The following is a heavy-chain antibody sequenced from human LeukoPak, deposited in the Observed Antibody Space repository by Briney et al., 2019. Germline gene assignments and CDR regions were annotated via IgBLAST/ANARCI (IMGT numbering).Heavy chain of an antibody. J-gene: IGHJ4*02. CDR3: ARGYGSGPFYFDY. CDR1: GFTFSDHY. Sequence: GGSLRLSCAASGFTFSDHYMDWVRQAPGKGLEWVARIRNKANSYTTEYAASVKGRFTIARDDSKTSLFLQMNGLKTEDTAVYYCARGYGSGPFYFDYWGQGTLVTVSS. D-gene: IGHD3-10*01. CDR2: IRNKANSYTT. V-gene: IGHV3-72*01.